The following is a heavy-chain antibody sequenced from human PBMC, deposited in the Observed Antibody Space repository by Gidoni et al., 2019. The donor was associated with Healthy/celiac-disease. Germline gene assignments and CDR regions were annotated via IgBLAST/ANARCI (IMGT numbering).Heavy chain of an antibody. CDR1: GFSFSTYS. D-gene: IGHD4-4*01. CDR3: ARGYSNYERGGYGMDI. J-gene: IGHJ6*02. Sequence: EVKLVESGGGLVQPGGCLRLSCAAFGFSFSTYSMNWGRQAPGTGLEWISYISSSSSTIYYAASLKARFTISRDNAQNSLSLQMNSLRDEDTAVYYCARGYSNYERGGYGMDIWGRGTTVTVSS. CDR2: ISSSSSTI. V-gene: IGHV3-48*02.